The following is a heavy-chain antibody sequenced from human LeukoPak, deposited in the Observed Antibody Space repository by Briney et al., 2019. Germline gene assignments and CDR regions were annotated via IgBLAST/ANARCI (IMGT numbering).Heavy chain of an antibody. CDR1: GGTFSSYA. D-gene: IGHD2-2*02. CDR2: IIPIFGTA. J-gene: IGHJ6*03. V-gene: IGHV1-69*05. Sequence: GSSVKVSCKASGGTFSSYAISWVRQAPGQRLEWMGGIIPIFGTANYAQKFQGRVTITTDESTSTAYMELSSLRSEDTAVYYCARVKTRVTYTPGYYYYYYMDVWGKGTTVTVSS. CDR3: ARVKTRVTYTPGYYYYYYMDV.